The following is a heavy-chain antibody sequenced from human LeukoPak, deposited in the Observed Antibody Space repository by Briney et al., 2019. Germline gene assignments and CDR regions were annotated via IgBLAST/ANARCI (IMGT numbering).Heavy chain of an antibody. Sequence: SETLTLTCTVSGVSISGSYWSWIRQLPGKGLEWIGYIYYSGSTNYNPSLKSRVTISIDTSKNQFSLKLSSVTAADTAVYYCARGDFSGGYCYDYWGQGTLVTVSS. CDR1: GVSISGSY. J-gene: IGHJ4*02. CDR2: IYYSGST. D-gene: IGHD2-15*01. CDR3: ARGDFSGGYCYDY. V-gene: IGHV4-59*01.